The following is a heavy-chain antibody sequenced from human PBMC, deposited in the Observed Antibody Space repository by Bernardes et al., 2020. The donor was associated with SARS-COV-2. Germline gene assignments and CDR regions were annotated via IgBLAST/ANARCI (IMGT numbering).Heavy chain of an antibody. D-gene: IGHD2-15*01. Sequence: ASVTFSCKGFGYTYTNYGLAWVRQAAGHGLEWLGWISGYNGDTSYARHLPGRNSMTTDITTKTAFMELRRLGSGDTAGYYCARVEGFCSGGTCFSLFYFDHWGQGTLVSVSS. J-gene: IGHJ4*02. CDR2: ISGYNGDT. CDR3: ARVEGFCSGGTCFSLFYFDH. V-gene: IGHV1-18*04. CDR1: GYTYTNYG.